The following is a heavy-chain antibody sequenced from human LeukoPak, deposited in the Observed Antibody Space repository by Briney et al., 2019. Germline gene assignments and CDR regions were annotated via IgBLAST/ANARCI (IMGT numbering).Heavy chain of an antibody. J-gene: IGHJ4*02. CDR1: GGSFSGYY. CDR3: ARVLYTALDY. D-gene: IGHD5-18*01. Sequence: PSETLSLTCAVYGGSFSGYYWSWIRQPPGKGLEWIGEINHSGSTNYNPSLKSRVTISVDTSKNQFSLKLSSVTAADTAVYYCARVLYTALDYWGQGTLVTVSS. V-gene: IGHV4-34*01. CDR2: INHSGST.